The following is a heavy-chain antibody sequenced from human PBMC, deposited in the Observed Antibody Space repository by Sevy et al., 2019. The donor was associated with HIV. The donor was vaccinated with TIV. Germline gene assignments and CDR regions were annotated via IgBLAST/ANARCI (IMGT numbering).Heavy chain of an antibody. D-gene: IGHD6-19*01. CDR1: GLTFSSYW. Sequence: GGSLRLSCAASGLTFSSYWMSWVRQAPGKGLEWVANIKEDGSEQYYVDSVKGRFTVSRDNAKNSLYLQMYSLRAEDTAVYYCTKFYGTGSYVDYWGQGTLVTVSS. CDR3: TKFYGTGSYVDY. J-gene: IGHJ4*02. V-gene: IGHV3-7*01. CDR2: IKEDGSEQ.